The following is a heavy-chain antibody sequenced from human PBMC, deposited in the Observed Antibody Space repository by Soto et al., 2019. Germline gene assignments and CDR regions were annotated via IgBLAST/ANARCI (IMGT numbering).Heavy chain of an antibody. Sequence: GGSLRLSCAASGFSFRTNVLHWVRQAPGKGLEWVAVMSPSGAERYYTDSVKGRFTISRDNSKNTLYLEMNSLTSEDKAVYYCALDNIPGAPDYFDYWGQGTLVTVSS. V-gene: IGHV3-30-3*01. CDR3: ALDNIPGAPDYFDY. J-gene: IGHJ4*02. CDR1: GFSFRTNV. D-gene: IGHD1-20*01. CDR2: MSPSGAER.